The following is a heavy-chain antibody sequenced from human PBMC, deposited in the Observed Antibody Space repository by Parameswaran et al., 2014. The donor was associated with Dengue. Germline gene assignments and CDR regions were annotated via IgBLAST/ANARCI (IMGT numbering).Heavy chain of an antibody. CDR2: IWYDGSHK. Sequence: VRQAPGKGLEWVAVIWYDGSHKYYADSVKGRFTISRDNSKNTLYLQMNILRAEDTAVYYCARILSGYRGMDYWGQGALVTVSS. J-gene: IGHJ4*02. D-gene: IGHD6-25*01. CDR3: ARILSGYRGMDY. V-gene: IGHV3-33*01.